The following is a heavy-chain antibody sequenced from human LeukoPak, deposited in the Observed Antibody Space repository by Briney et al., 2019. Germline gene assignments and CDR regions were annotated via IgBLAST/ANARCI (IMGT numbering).Heavy chain of an antibody. D-gene: IGHD3-10*01. CDR2: TYYSGST. V-gene: IGHV4-59*08. CDR3: ARHRVRGVQYYFDY. CDR1: GGSFSGYY. J-gene: IGHJ4*02. Sequence: SETLSLTCAVYGGSFSGYYWSWIRQRPGKGLEWIGYTYYSGSTNYNPSHKSRVTISVDTSKNQFSLKLSSVTAADTAVYYCARHRVRGVQYYFDYWGQGTLVTVSS.